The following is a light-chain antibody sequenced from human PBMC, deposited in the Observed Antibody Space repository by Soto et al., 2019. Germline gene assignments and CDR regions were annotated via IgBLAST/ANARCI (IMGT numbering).Light chain of an antibody. J-gene: IGKJ2*01. CDR1: QSISSY. Sequence: DIQMTQSPSSLSASVGDRVTITCRASQSISSYLNWYQQKPGKAPKLLIYAASSLQSGVPSRFSGSGSGTDFTLTISSLQPDDFATYYCQQSYSTPPSFGRGTKLEIK. V-gene: IGKV1-39*01. CDR2: AAS. CDR3: QQSYSTPPS.